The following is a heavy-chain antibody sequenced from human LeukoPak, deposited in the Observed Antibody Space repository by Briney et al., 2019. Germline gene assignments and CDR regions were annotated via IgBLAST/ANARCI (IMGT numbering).Heavy chain of an antibody. Sequence: GGSLRLSCATSVFTFRTSAFSCVRQAPGEGLEWVSYVGTSGDMTYYSASVTGRFTISSDNSKNSLFLQMSSLRVEDTAVYYCARDSGVGGTFDYWGQGSLLTVSS. CDR3: ARDSGVGGTFDY. D-gene: IGHD1-26*01. J-gene: IGHJ4*02. CDR2: VGTSGDMT. V-gene: IGHV3-48*04. CDR1: VFTFRTSA.